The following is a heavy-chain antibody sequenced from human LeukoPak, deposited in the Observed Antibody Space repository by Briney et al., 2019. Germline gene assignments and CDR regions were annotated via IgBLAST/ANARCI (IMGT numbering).Heavy chain of an antibody. Sequence: TGGSLRLSCAASKLTFSHYWMSWVRQAPGKGLEWVSSISSSSSYIYYADSVKGRFTISRDNAKNSLYLQMNSLRAEDTAVYYCARDLKDYYGMDVWGQGTTVTVSS. CDR3: ARDLKDYYGMDV. CDR2: ISSSSSYI. J-gene: IGHJ6*02. V-gene: IGHV3-21*01. CDR1: KLTFSHYW.